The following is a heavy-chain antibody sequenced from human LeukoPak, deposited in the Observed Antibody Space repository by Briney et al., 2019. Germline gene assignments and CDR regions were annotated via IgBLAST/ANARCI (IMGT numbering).Heavy chain of an antibody. CDR1: GGSLSSGGYS. V-gene: IGHV4-30-2*01. D-gene: IGHD5-18*01. J-gene: IGHJ4*02. Sequence: SETLSLTCAVSGGSLSSGGYSWSWIRQPPGTGLEWIGYIYHSGSTYYNPSLKSRVTISVDRSKNQFSLKLSSVTAADTAVYYCARTPVDTAMDNYFDYWGQGTLVTVSS. CDR2: IYHSGST. CDR3: ARTPVDTAMDNYFDY.